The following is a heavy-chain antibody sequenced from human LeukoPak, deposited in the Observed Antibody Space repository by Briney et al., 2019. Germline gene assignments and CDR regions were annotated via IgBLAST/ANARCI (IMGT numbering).Heavy chain of an antibody. V-gene: IGHV3-33*01. CDR3: ARDRHCVNGLCHNSPGMDV. Sequence: GGSLRLSCAASGFTFSGYGMHWVRLAPGKGLEWVADIWFDGKNEHFAASVKGRFTISRDNSKKTMYLQINSLRAEDTAVYYCARDRHCVNGLCHNSPGMDVWGRGTTVTVSS. CDR1: GFTFSGYG. D-gene: IGHD2-8*01. J-gene: IGHJ6*02. CDR2: IWFDGKNE.